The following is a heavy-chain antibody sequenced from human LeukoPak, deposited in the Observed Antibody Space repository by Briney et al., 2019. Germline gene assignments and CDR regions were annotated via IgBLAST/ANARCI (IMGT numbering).Heavy chain of an antibody. V-gene: IGHV4-59*01. J-gene: IGHJ4*02. CDR2: IYYRGST. CDR1: GDSIRSYH. CDR3: ASRKGSSWYPYFGY. D-gene: IGHD6-13*01. Sequence: SETLSLTCTVSGDSIRSYHWSWIRQPPGKGLEWIGYIYYRGSTNYNPSLKSRVTMSVDTSKNQFSLKLSSVTAADTAIYYCASRKGSSWYPYFGYWGQGALVTVSS.